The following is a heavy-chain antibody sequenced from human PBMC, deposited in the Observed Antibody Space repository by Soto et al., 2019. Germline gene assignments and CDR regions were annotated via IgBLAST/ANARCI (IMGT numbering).Heavy chain of an antibody. Sequence: ASVNVPCNASGYTFTSYGISWVRQAPGQGLEWMGWIIAYNGNTNYAQKLQGRVTMTTDTSTSTAYMELRSLGSDDTAVYYCARYTDYDFWSGYQAVDYWGQGTLVTVSS. CDR1: GYTFTSYG. V-gene: IGHV1-18*01. CDR2: IIAYNGNT. J-gene: IGHJ4*02. D-gene: IGHD3-3*01. CDR3: ARYTDYDFWSGYQAVDY.